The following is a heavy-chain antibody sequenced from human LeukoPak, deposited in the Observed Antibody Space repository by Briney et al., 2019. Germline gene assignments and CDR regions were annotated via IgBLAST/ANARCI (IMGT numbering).Heavy chain of an antibody. CDR1: GFTFGDFA. D-gene: IGHD5-18*01. CDR3: TRGRGYTYGYCFDC. CDR2: IRTNAYSGTT. V-gene: IGHV3-49*04. Sequence: GGSLRLSCTASGFTFGDFAMSWVRQAPGKGLEWVGFIRTNAYSGTTEYSATVKCRFTISRDDSKSIAQLHMNSLKTTDTAVYYCTRGRGYTYGYCFDCWGQGTLVSVSS. J-gene: IGHJ4*02.